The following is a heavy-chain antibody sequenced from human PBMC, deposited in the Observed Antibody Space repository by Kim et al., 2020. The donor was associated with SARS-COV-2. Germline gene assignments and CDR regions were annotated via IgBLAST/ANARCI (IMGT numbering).Heavy chain of an antibody. CDR1: GGSISSYY. CDR2: IYYSGST. V-gene: IGHV4-59*13. D-gene: IGHD5-18*01. J-gene: IGHJ4*02. CDR3: ATSPGGYSYGPVDY. Sequence: SETLSLTCTVSGGSISSYYWSWIRQPPGKGLEWIGYIYYSGSTNYNPSLKSPVTISVDTSKNQFSLKLSSVTAADTAVYYCATSPGGYSYGPVDYWGQGTLVTVSS.